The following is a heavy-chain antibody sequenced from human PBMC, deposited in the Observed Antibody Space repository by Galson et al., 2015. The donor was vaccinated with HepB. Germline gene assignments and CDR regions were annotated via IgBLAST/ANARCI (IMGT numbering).Heavy chain of an antibody. CDR3: AREGLYCSSTSCYTGDAFDI. Sequence: SLRLSCAASGFTFSSYWMSWVRQAPGKGLEWVANIKQDGSEKYYVDSVKGRFTISRDNAKNSLYLQVNSLRAEDTAVYYCAREGLYCSSTSCYTGDAFDIWGQGTMVTVSS. CDR1: GFTFSSYW. CDR2: IKQDGSEK. J-gene: IGHJ3*02. V-gene: IGHV3-7*01. D-gene: IGHD2-2*02.